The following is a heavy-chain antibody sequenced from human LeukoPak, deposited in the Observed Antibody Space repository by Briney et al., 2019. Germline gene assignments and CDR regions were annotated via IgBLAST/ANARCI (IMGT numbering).Heavy chain of an antibody. CDR1: GFTFSDYY. D-gene: IGHD6-19*01. J-gene: IGHJ4*02. CDR2: ISSSSSYT. Sequence: PGGSLRLSCAASGFTFSDYYMSWIRQAPGKGLEWVSYISSSSSYTNYADSVKGRFTISRDNAKKSLYLQMNSLRDEDTAVYYCARARLTVSDGFDYWGQGTLVTVSS. CDR3: ARARLTVSDGFDY. V-gene: IGHV3-11*06.